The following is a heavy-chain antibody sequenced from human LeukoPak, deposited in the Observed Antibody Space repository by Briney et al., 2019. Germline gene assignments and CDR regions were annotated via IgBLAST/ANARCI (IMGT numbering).Heavy chain of an antibody. V-gene: IGHV3-74*01. D-gene: IGHD7-27*01. CDR2: INSDGSST. Sequence: GGSLRLSCAASGFTFSGYWMYWVRQAAGKGLVWVSLINSDGSSTNYADSVKGRFTIARDNAKNTLHLQVNSLRADDSAVYYCARHLGTYSDHWGQGTLVTVSS. CDR3: ARHLGTYSDH. CDR1: GFTFSGYW. J-gene: IGHJ4*02.